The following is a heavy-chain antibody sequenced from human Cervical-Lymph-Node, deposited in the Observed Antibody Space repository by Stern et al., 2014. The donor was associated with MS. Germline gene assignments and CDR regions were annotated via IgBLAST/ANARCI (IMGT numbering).Heavy chain of an antibody. D-gene: IGHD2-15*01. CDR1: GFTFSGYW. Sequence: EVQLLESGGGLVQPGGSLRLSCAASGFTFSGYWMNWVRQAPGKGLEWVANIKADGSETYYVDSVKGRFTISRDNAKNLLFLQMNSLRAEDTAVYYCAEGSDTWGQGTLVTVSS. J-gene: IGHJ5*02. V-gene: IGHV3-7*01. CDR2: IKADGSET. CDR3: AEGSDT.